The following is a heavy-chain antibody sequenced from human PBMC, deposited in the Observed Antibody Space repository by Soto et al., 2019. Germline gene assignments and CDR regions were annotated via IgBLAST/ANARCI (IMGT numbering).Heavy chain of an antibody. Sequence: VASVKVSCKASGGTFSSYAISWVRQAPGQGLEWMGGIIPIFGTANYAQKFQGRVTITADESTSTAYMELSSLRSEDTAVYYCATYSPTGLERLTYYFDYWGQGTLVTVSS. CDR3: ATYSPTGLERLTYYFDY. D-gene: IGHD1-1*01. CDR1: GGTFSSYA. J-gene: IGHJ4*02. CDR2: IIPIFGTA. V-gene: IGHV1-69*13.